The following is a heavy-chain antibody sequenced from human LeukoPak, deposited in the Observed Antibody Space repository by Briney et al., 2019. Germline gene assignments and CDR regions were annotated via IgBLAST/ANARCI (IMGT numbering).Heavy chain of an antibody. J-gene: IGHJ4*02. V-gene: IGHV3-23*01. CDR2: ISGSGATT. CDR3: ARAGGDSPHYFFDS. Sequence: PGGSLRLSCAASGFTFSSYAMSWVRQAPGKGLEWVSAISGSGATTYFADSVKGRFTISRDNSKSTLYLQINNLRAEDTALYYCARAGGDSPHYFFDSWGQGTLVTVSS. CDR1: GFTFSSYA. D-gene: IGHD4-23*01.